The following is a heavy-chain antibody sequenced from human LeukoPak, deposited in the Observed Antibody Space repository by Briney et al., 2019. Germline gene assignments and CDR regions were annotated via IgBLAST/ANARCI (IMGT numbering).Heavy chain of an antibody. CDR2: INPSGGST. J-gene: IGHJ4*02. V-gene: IGHV1-46*01. CDR1: GYTFTSYY. D-gene: IGHD4-23*01. CDR3: TTFPRGNTLTFDY. Sequence: ASVKVSCKASGYTFTSYYMHWVRQAPGQGLEWMGVINPSGGSTSYAQKFQGRVTMTEDTSTDTAYMELSSLRSEDTAVYYCTTFPRGNTLTFDYWGQGTLVTVSS.